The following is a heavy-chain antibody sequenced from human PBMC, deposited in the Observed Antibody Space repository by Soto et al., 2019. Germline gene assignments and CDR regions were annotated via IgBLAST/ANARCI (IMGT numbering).Heavy chain of an antibody. D-gene: IGHD3-16*02. Sequence: GGALRLSCAASGFTFSSYAMSWVRQAPGKGLEWVSAISGSGGSTYYADSVKGRFTISRDNSKNTLYLQMNSLRAEDTAVYYCAKVRSFGGVIAPTALFDYWGQGTLVTVSS. V-gene: IGHV3-23*01. CDR2: ISGSGGST. J-gene: IGHJ4*02. CDR1: GFTFSSYA. CDR3: AKVRSFGGVIAPTALFDY.